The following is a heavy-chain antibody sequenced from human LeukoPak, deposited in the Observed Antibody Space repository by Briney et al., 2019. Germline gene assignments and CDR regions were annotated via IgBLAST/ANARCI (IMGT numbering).Heavy chain of an antibody. D-gene: IGHD6-6*01. CDR2: IYSTGDT. CDR1: GFIVNSVY. CDR3: ARGGRSSELV. V-gene: IGHV3-53*01. J-gene: IGHJ4*02. Sequence: PGGSLRLSCAASGFIVNSVYMSWVRQSPGKGLECVSIIYSTGDTYYADSVKGRFTISRDVSKNTVYLQMNSLRAEDTAVYYCARGGRSSELVWGQGTRVTVS.